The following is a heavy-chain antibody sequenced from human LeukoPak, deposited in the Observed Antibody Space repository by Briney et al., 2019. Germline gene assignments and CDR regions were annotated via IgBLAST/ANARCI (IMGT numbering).Heavy chain of an antibody. D-gene: IGHD3-16*02. CDR3: AKGDKWDGYVWGSYRFGY. CDR2: ISGSDGST. V-gene: IGHV3-23*01. CDR1: GFTFNTYG. J-gene: IGHJ4*02. Sequence: GGSLRLSCAVSGFTFNTYGMTWVRQAPGRGLEWVSGISGSDGSTYYADSVKGRFTISRDNSKNTLYLQMNSLRAEDTAVYYCAKGDKWDGYVWGSYRFGYWGQGTLVTVSS.